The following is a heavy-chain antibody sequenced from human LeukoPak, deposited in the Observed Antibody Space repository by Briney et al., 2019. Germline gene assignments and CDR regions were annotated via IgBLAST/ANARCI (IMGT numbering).Heavy chain of an antibody. CDR2: IYHSGST. V-gene: IGHV4-4*02. CDR1: GGSISSSNW. CDR3: ARATDYYDSSGYYSY. Sequence: PSETLSLTCAVSGGSISSSNWWSCVRQPPGKGLEWIGEIYHSGSTNYNPSLKSRVTISVDKSKNQFSLKLSSVTAADTAVYYCARATDYYDSSGYYSYWGQGTLVTVSS. J-gene: IGHJ4*02. D-gene: IGHD3-22*01.